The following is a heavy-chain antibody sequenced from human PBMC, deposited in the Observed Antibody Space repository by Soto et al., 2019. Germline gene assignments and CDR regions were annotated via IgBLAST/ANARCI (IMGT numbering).Heavy chain of an antibody. CDR1: GYTFTSYG. V-gene: IGHV1-18*04. J-gene: IGHJ3*02. D-gene: IGHD3-22*01. Sequence: GASVKVSCKASGYTFTSYGISWVRQAPGQGLEWMGWISAYNGNTNYAQKLQGRVTMTTDTSTSTAYMELRSLRSDDTAVYYCARSVPYYYDATPHAFDIWGQGTMVTVSS. CDR3: ARSVPYYYDATPHAFDI. CDR2: ISAYNGNT.